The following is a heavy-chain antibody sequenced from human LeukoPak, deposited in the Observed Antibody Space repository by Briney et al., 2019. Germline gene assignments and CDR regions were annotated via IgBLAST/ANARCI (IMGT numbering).Heavy chain of an antibody. D-gene: IGHD3-16*01. CDR3: ARGGGRHVEY. J-gene: IGHJ4*02. CDR1: GFTFSSYW. CDR2: IKEDGSEK. Sequence: GGSLRLSCAASGFTFSSYWMSWVRQAPEKGLEWVANIKEDGSEKNYVDSVKGRFTISRDNAKNSLYLQMNSLRAEDTAVYYCARGGGRHVEYWGQGNLVTVSS. V-gene: IGHV3-7*05.